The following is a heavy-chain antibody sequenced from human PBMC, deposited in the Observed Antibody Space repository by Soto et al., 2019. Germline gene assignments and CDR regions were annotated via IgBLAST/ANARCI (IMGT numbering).Heavy chain of an antibody. CDR1: GFTFSSYG. CDR3: AKEPAESGPRLSGWYYYGMDV. V-gene: IGHV3-30*18. D-gene: IGHD6-19*01. J-gene: IGHJ6*02. Sequence: GGSLRLSCAASGFTFSSYGMHWVRQAPGKGLEWVAVISYDGSNKYYADSVKGRFTISRDNSKNTLYLQMNSLRAEDTAVYYCAKEPAESGPRLSGWYYYGMDVWGQGTTVTVSS. CDR2: ISYDGSNK.